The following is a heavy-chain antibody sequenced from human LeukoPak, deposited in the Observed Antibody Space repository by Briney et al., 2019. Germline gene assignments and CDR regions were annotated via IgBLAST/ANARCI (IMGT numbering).Heavy chain of an antibody. J-gene: IGHJ6*02. Sequence: PSETLSLTCTVSGTSISSYHWNWIRQSPGKGLEWIGYVFYSGDTIYNPSLSSRLTLSVDTSKNQFSLRLSSATAADTAVYYCARSGLINLRYYYGLDVWGQGTTVIVSS. D-gene: IGHD3/OR15-3a*01. CDR1: GTSISSYH. V-gene: IGHV4-59*08. CDR3: ARSGLINLRYYYGLDV. CDR2: VFYSGDT.